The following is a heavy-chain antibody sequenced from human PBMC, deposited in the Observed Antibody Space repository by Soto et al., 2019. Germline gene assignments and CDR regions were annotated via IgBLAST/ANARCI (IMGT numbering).Heavy chain of an antibody. Sequence: QVQLEQSGPEVRRPGASVRVSCKASGYTFIDFYLHWVRQAPGQGLEWRGWVNPKSGGTFYAQGFQGRVTMTGDTSVNTAYMELYSLRFDDTAGYFCARGPMGLGVPHSYGRDVWLQATTVTVSS. V-gene: IGHV1-2*02. CDR3: ARGPMGLGVPHSYGRDV. J-gene: IGHJ6*02. D-gene: IGHD3-16*01. CDR1: GYTFIDFY. CDR2: VNPKSGGT.